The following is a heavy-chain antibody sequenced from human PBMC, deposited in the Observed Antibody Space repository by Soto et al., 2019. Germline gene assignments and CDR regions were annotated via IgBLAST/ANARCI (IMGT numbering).Heavy chain of an antibody. V-gene: IGHV1-69*13. D-gene: IGHD2-2*01. CDR1: GGTFSSYE. J-gene: IGHJ3*01. CDR3: ARSTRAVHNSFDC. Sequence: PVKVSGKASGGTFSSYEISWVRQAPGQGLDWMGGIIPIFGTANYAQKFQGRVTITANESTSTAYMELSSLRSEDTAVYYWARSTRAVHNSFDCCGQRTMVIVSS. CDR2: IIPIFGTA.